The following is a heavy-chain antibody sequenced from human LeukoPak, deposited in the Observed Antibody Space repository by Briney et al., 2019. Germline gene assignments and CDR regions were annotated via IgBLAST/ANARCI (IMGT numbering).Heavy chain of an antibody. V-gene: IGHV3-72*01. Sequence: PGGSLRLSCAASGFTFSDHYMDWVRQAPGKGLEWVGRIRNKANSYSTQYAASVKGRFTISRDDSKNSLYLQMNSLRAEDTAVYYCARDKPDAFDIWGQGTMVTVSS. CDR2: IRNKANSYST. CDR3: ARDKPDAFDI. J-gene: IGHJ3*02. CDR1: GFTFSDHY.